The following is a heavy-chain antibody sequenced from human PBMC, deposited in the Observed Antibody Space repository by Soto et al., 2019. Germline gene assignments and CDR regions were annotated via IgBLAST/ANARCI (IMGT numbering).Heavy chain of an antibody. CDR1: GASISSSNW. D-gene: IGHD6-19*01. J-gene: IGHJ6*02. Sequence: SSETLSLTCTVSGASISSSNWWSWVRQPPGKGLEWIGEIFHSGSTSYNPSLQSRVTMSVDKSKNQFSLKLSSVTAADTAVYFCARDFPVAGSYYYYAMDFWGQGTTVTVSS. V-gene: IGHV4-4*02. CDR3: ARDFPVAGSYYYYAMDF. CDR2: IFHSGST.